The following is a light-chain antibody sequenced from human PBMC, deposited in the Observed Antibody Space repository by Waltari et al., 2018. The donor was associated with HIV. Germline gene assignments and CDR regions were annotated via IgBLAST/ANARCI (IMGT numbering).Light chain of an antibody. V-gene: IGKV1-12*01. J-gene: IGKJ2*01. CDR1: QNINNY. CDR3: QQANSFPHS. CDR2: AAT. Sequence: DIQITQSPSSVSASVGDRVTITCRTNQNINNYISWYQHQPGKAPKLLIYAATILQRGVPSGFSGSGSGTDFTLTISSLQPEDSATYYCQQANSFPHSFGQGTKLQIK.